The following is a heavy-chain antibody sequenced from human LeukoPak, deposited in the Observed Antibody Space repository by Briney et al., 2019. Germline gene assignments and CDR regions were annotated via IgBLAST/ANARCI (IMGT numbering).Heavy chain of an antibody. CDR1: GGSISSSSYY. V-gene: IGHV4-39*01. CDR3: ASLVVVTAMGGLYFDY. D-gene: IGHD2-21*02. Sequence: SETLSLTCTVSGGSISSSSYYWGWIRQPPGKGLEWIGNIYYTGSTYYNPSLRSRVTIFVDTSKNQFSLNLSSVTAADTAVYYCASLVVVTAMGGLYFDYWGQGTLVTVSS. J-gene: IGHJ4*02. CDR2: IYYTGST.